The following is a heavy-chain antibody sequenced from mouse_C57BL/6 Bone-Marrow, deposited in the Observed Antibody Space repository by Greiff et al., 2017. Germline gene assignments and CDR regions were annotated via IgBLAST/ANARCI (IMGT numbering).Heavy chain of an antibody. CDR2: INPNYGTT. CDR1: GYSFTDYN. CDR3: ARAYYSNYDGYFDV. D-gene: IGHD2-5*01. Sequence: VQLQQSGPELVKPGASVKISCKASGYSFTDYNMNWVKQSNGKSLEWIGVINPNYGTTSYNQKFKGKATLTVDQSSSTAYMQLNSLTSEDSAVYYGARAYYSNYDGYFDVWGTGTTVTVSS. V-gene: IGHV1-39*01. J-gene: IGHJ1*03.